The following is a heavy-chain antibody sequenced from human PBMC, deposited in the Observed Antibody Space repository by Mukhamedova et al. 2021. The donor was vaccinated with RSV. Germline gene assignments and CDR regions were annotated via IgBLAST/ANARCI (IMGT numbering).Heavy chain of an antibody. J-gene: IGHJ4*02. Sequence: VHQAPGKGLEWVAFIRYDGSNKYYADSVKGRFTISRDNSKNTLYLQMNSLRAEDTAVYYCAKEGIVVVPAAISYYFDYWGQGTLV. D-gene: IGHD2-2*01. CDR3: AKEGIVVVPAAISYYFDY. CDR2: IRYDGSNK. V-gene: IGHV3-30*02.